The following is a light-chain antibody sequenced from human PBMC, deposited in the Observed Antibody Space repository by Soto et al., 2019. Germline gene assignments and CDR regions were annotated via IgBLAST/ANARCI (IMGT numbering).Light chain of an antibody. CDR1: SSNIGAGYD. Sequence: QSVLTQPPSGSGAPGQRVTISCTGSSSNIGAGYDVHWYQQLPETAPQLLMYANSNRPSGVPDRFSGSKSGTSATLAITGLQAEDEAEFYCQSYDSSLSAWVFGAGTKLTGL. V-gene: IGLV1-40*01. J-gene: IGLJ3*02. CDR2: ANS. CDR3: QSYDSSLSAWV.